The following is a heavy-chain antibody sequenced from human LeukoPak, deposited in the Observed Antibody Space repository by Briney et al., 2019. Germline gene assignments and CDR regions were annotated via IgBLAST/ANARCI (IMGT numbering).Heavy chain of an antibody. CDR1: GYTFTSYA. V-gene: IGHV1-18*01. Sequence: ASVKVSCKASGYTFTSYAMNWVRQAPGQGLEWMGWISGYNGYTNYAQKLQGRVTMTTDTSTSTAYMELRSLRSDDTAVYYCARDRPDGSGWYDAVYGMDVWGQGTTVTVSS. CDR3: ARDRPDGSGWYDAVYGMDV. J-gene: IGHJ6*02. CDR2: ISGYNGYT. D-gene: IGHD6-19*01.